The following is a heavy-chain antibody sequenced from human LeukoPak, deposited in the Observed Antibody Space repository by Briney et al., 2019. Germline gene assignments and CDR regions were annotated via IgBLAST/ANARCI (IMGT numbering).Heavy chain of an antibody. D-gene: IGHD6-19*01. Sequence: SETLSLTCTVSGGSISSSSYYWGWIRQPPGKGLEWIGSIYYSGSTYYNPSLKSRVTISVDTSKNQFSLKLSSVTAADPAVYYCARAVAYAFDIWGQGTMVTVSS. J-gene: IGHJ3*02. CDR3: ARAVAYAFDI. CDR1: GGSISSSSYY. V-gene: IGHV4-39*01. CDR2: IYYSGST.